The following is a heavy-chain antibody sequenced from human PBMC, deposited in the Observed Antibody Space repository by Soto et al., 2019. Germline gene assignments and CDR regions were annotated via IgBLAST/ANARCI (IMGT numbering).Heavy chain of an antibody. J-gene: IGHJ4*02. CDR1: GNSFTTSA. V-gene: IGHV1-3*01. CDR2: INAGNGYI. CDR3: TREPAPWGFEH. Sequence: QVQLVQSGSEVRKPGASVKISCEASGNSFTTSAIHWVRQAPGQRPEWMGWINAGNGYIKYSQTFQGRVTITRDTSASTVYMELSSLKYEDTGIYYCTREPAPWGFEHWGQGTRVTVSS. D-gene: IGHD7-27*01.